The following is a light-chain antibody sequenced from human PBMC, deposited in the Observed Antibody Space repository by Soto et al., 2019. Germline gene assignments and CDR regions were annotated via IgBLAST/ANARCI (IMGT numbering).Light chain of an antibody. Sequence: DIPITQSPSTLSASVGDRVTITCRASQSISIWLAWYQQKPGKAPKLLIYKASSLESGVPSRFSGSGSGTEFTLTISSLQPDDFATYYCQQYNSYSLWTFGQGTKVEVK. CDR3: QQYNSYSLWT. CDR1: QSISIW. CDR2: KAS. J-gene: IGKJ1*01. V-gene: IGKV1-5*03.